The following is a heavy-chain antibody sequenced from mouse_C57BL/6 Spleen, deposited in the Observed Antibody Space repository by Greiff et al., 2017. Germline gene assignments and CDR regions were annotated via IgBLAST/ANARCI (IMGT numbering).Heavy chain of an antibody. J-gene: IGHJ1*03. CDR1: GFTFTDYY. D-gene: IGHD2-2*01. CDR2: IRNKANGYTT. V-gene: IGHV7-3*01. CDR3: ARSTMVTTGYFDV. Sequence: EVKLMESGGGLVQPGGSLSLSCAASGFTFTDYYMSWVRQPPGKALEWLGFIRNKANGYTTEYSASVKGRFTISRDNSQSILYLQMNALRAEDSATYYCARSTMVTTGYFDVWGTGTTVTVSS.